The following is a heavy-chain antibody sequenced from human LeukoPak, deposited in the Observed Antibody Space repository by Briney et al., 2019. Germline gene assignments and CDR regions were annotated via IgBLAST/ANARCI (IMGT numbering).Heavy chain of an antibody. CDR2: ISGSSSYI. CDR3: ARDKRYSGSTHDY. CDR1: GFTFSSYS. Sequence: PGGSLRLSCAASGFTFSSYSMNWVRQAPGKGLEWVSSISGSSSYIYYADSVKGRFTISRDNAKNSLYLQMNSLRAEDTAVYYCARDKRYSGSTHDYWGQGTLVTVSS. J-gene: IGHJ4*02. D-gene: IGHD1-26*01. V-gene: IGHV3-21*01.